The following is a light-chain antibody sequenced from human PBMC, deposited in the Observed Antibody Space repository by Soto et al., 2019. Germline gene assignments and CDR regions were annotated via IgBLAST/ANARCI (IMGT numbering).Light chain of an antibody. J-gene: IGKJ1*01. CDR2: KAS. Sequence: DIQMTQAPSTLSGSVGDRVTITCRASQTISSWLAWYQQKPGKAPKPLIYKASTLKSGVQSRFSGSGSGTEFTLTISSLQPDDFATYYCQHYNSYSEAFGQGTKVDIK. CDR1: QTISSW. CDR3: QHYNSYSEA. V-gene: IGKV1-5*03.